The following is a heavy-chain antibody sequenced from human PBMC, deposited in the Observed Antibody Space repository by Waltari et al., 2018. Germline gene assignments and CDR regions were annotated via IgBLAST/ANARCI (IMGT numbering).Heavy chain of an antibody. CDR2: IKQEGSEK. D-gene: IGHD6-19*01. Sequence: EVQLVESGGGLVQPGGSLRLSCTPSGFPCSSYWMNWVRQAPGKGLEWVANIKQEGSEKYYVDSVKGRFTISRDNAKNSLYLQINSLRAEDTAVYYCARDQVAATGDYFDYWGQGTLVTVSS. V-gene: IGHV3-7*01. CDR3: ARDQVAATGDYFDY. J-gene: IGHJ4*02. CDR1: GFPCSSYW.